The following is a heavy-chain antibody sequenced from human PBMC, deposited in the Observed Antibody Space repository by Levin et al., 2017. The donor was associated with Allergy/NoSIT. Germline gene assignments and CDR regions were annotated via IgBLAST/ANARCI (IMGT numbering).Heavy chain of an antibody. CDR1: GFTFSSYW. Sequence: PGGSLRLSCAASGFTFSSYWMHWVRQAPGKGLVWVSRINSDGSSTSYADSVKGRFTISRDNAKNTLYLQMNSLRAEDTAVYYCARGSGPDPPYYYPGQYWGQGTLVTVSS. CDR3: ARGSGPDPPYYYPGQY. CDR2: INSDGSST. V-gene: IGHV3-74*01. J-gene: IGHJ4*02. D-gene: IGHD3-3*01.